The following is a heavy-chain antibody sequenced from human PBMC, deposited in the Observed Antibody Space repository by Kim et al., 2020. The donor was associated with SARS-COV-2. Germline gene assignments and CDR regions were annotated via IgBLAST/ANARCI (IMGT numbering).Heavy chain of an antibody. CDR3: ARTIVVVPAAMGSVSPAIDY. J-gene: IGHJ4*02. CDR1: GGSFSGYY. CDR2: INHSGST. Sequence: SETLSLTCAVYGGSFSGYYWSWIRQPPGKGLEWIGEINHSGSTNYNPSLKSRVTISVDTSKNQFSLKLSSVTAADTAVYYCARTIVVVPAAMGSVSPAIDYWGQGTLVTVSS. V-gene: IGHV4-34*01. D-gene: IGHD2-2*01.